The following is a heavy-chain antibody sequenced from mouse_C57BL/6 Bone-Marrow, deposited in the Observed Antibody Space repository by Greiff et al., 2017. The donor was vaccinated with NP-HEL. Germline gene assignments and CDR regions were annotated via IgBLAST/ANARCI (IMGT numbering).Heavy chain of an antibody. V-gene: IGHV14-4*01. J-gene: IGHJ1*03. D-gene: IGHD2-4*01. Sequence: VQLQQSGAELVRPGASVKLSCTASGFNIKDDYMHWVKQRPEQGLEWIGWIDPENGDTEYASKFQGKATITADTSSNTAYLQISSLTSEDTAVYYCTTEIYYDYDWYFDVWGTGTTVTVSS. CDR3: TTEIYYDYDWYFDV. CDR2: IDPENGDT. CDR1: GFNIKDDY.